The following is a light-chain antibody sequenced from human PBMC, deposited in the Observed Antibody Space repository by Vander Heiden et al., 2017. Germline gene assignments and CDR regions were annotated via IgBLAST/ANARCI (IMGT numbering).Light chain of an antibody. V-gene: IGKV3-15*01. CDR3: QQYNDWPGYS. CDR1: QSVRGK. Sequence: EILMTQSPATLSVSPGERATLSCRASQSVRGKLAWYQQKPGQAPRLLIYGASTRATGIPVRFSGTGSETEFTLTINSLQSEDFAVYYCQQYNDWPGYSFGQGTKLEIK. CDR2: GAS. J-gene: IGKJ2*03.